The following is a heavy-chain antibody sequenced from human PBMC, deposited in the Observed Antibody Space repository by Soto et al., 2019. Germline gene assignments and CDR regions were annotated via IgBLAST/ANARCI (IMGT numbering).Heavy chain of an antibody. CDR2: ISVYNGKT. D-gene: IGHD1-20*01. CDR1: GYTFTSYG. Sequence: QVQLLQSGAEVKKPEASVKVSCKASGYTFTSYGISWVRQAPGQGHEWMGWISVYNGKTNYAQKLQGRVTLTTDTSTSTSYMVLRSLRADDTAVYYCARVRSNWSRAADYWGQGTLVTVS. CDR3: ARVRSNWSRAADY. J-gene: IGHJ4*02. V-gene: IGHV1-18*01.